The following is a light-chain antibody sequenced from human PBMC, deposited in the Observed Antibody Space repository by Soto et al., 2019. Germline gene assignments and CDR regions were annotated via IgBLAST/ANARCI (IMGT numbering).Light chain of an antibody. Sequence: EIAMTQSPATLSGSPGARATLPCVASQSVRSHLAWYQQKPGQAPRLLLYGASTRATGIPARFSGSGSWTEFTLTISSLQSEDFAVYYCQQYSNWPPGTFGQGTKVDIK. J-gene: IGKJ1*01. CDR3: QQYSNWPPGT. CDR2: GAS. CDR1: QSVRSH. V-gene: IGKV3-15*01.